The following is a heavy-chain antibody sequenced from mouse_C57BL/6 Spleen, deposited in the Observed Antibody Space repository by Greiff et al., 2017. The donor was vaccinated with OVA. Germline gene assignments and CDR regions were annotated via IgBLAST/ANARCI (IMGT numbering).Heavy chain of an antibody. V-gene: IGHV2-2*01. CDR2: IWSGGST. D-gene: IGHD1-1*01. CDR3: ARNQYGSSLFAY. Sequence: VQLQQSGPGLVQPSQSLSITCTVSGFSLTSYGVHWVRQSPGKGLEWLGVIWSGGSTDYNAAFISRLSLSKDNSKSQVFFKMNSLQADDTAIYYCARNQYGSSLFAYWGQGTLVTVSA. CDR1: GFSLTSYG. J-gene: IGHJ3*01.